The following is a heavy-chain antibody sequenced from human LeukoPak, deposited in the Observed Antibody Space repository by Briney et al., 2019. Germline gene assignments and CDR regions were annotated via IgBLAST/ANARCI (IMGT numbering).Heavy chain of an antibody. J-gene: IGHJ5*02. CDR2: IIPIFGTT. CDR3: ARGAPYDFWSGYDEDWFDP. CDR1: GGTFSSYA. D-gene: IGHD3-3*01. Sequence: GASVKVSCTASGGTFSSYAMSWVRQAPGQGLEWMGGIIPIFGTTNYAQKLQGRVTITTDDSTSAAYMELSSLRSEDTAVYYCARGAPYDFWSGYDEDWFDPWGQGTPVTVSS. V-gene: IGHV1-69*05.